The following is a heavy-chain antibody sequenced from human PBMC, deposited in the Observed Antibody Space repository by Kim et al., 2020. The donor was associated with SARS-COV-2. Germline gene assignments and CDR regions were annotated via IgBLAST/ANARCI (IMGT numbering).Heavy chain of an antibody. CDR3: AREGDWNYANWFDP. J-gene: IGHJ5*02. CDR2: VHYTGST. V-gene: IGHV4-59*13. Sequence: SETLSLTCSVSGASITAYYWSWIRQPPGKGLEWIGYVHYTGSTNYNPSLESRVDMSVDTSKNQFSLRLTSVSAADTAVYYGAREGDWNYANWFDPWGQGALVTVSS. CDR1: GASITAYY. D-gene: IGHD1-7*01.